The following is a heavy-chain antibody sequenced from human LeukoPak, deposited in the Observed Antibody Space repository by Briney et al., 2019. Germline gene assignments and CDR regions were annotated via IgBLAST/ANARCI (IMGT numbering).Heavy chain of an antibody. CDR1: GFNVSSKC. V-gene: IGHV3-23*01. D-gene: IGHD6-19*01. J-gene: IGHJ5*02. CDR3: ARVAGWHWFDP. Sequence: PGGSLRLSCAASGFNVSSKCISWARQAPGKGLEWVSSIRPSGDNTYYGDSVKGRFTISRDNSKNTVYLQMNNMRVDDTAVYYCARVAGWHWFDPWGQGTLVTVSS. CDR2: IRPSGDNT.